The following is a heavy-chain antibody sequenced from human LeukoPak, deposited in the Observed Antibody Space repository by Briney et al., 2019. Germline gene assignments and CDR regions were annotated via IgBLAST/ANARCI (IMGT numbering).Heavy chain of an antibody. CDR2: ISSSSSTI. V-gene: IGHV3-48*01. CDR3: TRVLYSSGWYGDHY. Sequence: GGSLRLSCAASGFTFSTYSMNWVRQAPGKGLEWVSYISSSSSTIYYADSVKGRFTISRDNAKNSLYLQMNSLRAEDTAVYYCTRVLYSSGWYGDHYWGQGTLVTVSS. J-gene: IGHJ4*02. D-gene: IGHD6-19*01. CDR1: GFTFSTYS.